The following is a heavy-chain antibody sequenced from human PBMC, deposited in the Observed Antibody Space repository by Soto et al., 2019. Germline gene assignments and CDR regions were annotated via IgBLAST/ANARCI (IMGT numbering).Heavy chain of an antibody. D-gene: IGHD6-13*01. CDR1: GGSISSGGYY. J-gene: IGHJ3*02. CDR2: IYYSGST. V-gene: IGHV4-31*03. Sequence: SETLSLTCTVSGGSISSGGYYWSWIRQHPGKGLEWIGYIYYSGSTYYNPSLKSRVTISVDTSKNQFSLKLSSATAADMAVYYCARDVPGIAAAGTRLDAFDIWGQGTMVTVSS. CDR3: ARDVPGIAAAGTRLDAFDI.